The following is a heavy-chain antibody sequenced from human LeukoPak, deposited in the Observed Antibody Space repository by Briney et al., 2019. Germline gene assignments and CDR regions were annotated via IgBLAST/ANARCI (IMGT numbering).Heavy chain of an antibody. V-gene: IGHV1-46*01. CDR3: AREGQVPVAGTEYYYYYYMDV. Sequence: ASVKVSCKASGYTFTSYYMHWVRQAPGQGLEWMGIINPSGGSTSYAQKFQGRVTMTRDMSTSTVYMELSSLRSEDTAVYYCAREGQVPVAGTEYYYYYYMDVWGKGTTVTVSS. CDR2: INPSGGST. CDR1: GYTFTSYY. D-gene: IGHD6-19*01. J-gene: IGHJ6*03.